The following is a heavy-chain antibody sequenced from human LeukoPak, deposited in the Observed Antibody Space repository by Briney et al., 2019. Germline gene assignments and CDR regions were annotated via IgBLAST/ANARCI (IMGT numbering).Heavy chain of an antibody. V-gene: IGHV1-8*01. CDR3: ARDRTSSVYGDYDFDY. CDR2: MNPNSGNT. D-gene: IGHD4-17*01. Sequence: ASVKVSCKASGYTFTSYDINWVRQATGQGLEWMGWMNPNSGNTGYAQKFQGRVTMTRNTSISTAYMELSSLRSEDTAVYYCARDRTSSVYGDYDFDYWGQGTLVTVSS. CDR1: GYTFTSYD. J-gene: IGHJ4*02.